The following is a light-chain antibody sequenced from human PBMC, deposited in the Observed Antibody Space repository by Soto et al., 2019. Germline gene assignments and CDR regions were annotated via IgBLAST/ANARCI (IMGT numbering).Light chain of an antibody. CDR3: QQYSTSPWT. CDR1: KSVSSNF. CDR2: GAS. J-gene: IGKJ1*01. V-gene: IGKV3-20*01. Sequence: ETVLTQSPGTLSLSPGESATLSCGASKSVSSNFLAWYQQKPGQAPRLLFYGASSRATGIPDRFSGSGSGTDFTLTISRLEPEDFAVYYCQQYSTSPWTFGQGTKVDIK.